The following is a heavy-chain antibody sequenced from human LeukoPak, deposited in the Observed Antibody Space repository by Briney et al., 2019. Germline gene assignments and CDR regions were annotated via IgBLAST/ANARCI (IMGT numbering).Heavy chain of an antibody. CDR2: INHSGST. CDR1: GGSFSGYY. CDR3: ARGIDSRYYYYGMDV. V-gene: IGHV4-34*01. J-gene: IGHJ6*02. D-gene: IGHD3-22*01. Sequence: PSETLSLTCAVYGGSFSGYYWSWIRQPPGKGLEWIGEINHSGSTNYNPSLKSRVTMSVDTSKNQFSLKLSSVTAADTAVYYCARGIDSRYYYYGMDVWGQGTTVTVSS.